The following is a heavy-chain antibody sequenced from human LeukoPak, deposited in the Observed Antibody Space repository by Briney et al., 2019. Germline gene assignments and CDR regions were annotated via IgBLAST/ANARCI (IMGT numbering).Heavy chain of an antibody. D-gene: IGHD3-10*01. Sequence: SETLSLTCAVYGGSFSGYYWSWIRQPPGKGLEWIGEINHSGSTNYNPSLKSRVTISVDTSKNQFSLKLSSVTAADTAVYYCARGYSYGFYYYGSGSNFWFDPWGQGTLVTVSS. CDR2: INHSGST. CDR1: GGSFSGYY. J-gene: IGHJ5*02. CDR3: ARGYSYGFYYYGSGSNFWFDP. V-gene: IGHV4-34*01.